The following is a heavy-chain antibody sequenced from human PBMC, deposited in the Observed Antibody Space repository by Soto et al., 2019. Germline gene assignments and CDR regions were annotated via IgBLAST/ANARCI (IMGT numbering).Heavy chain of an antibody. CDR2: IYTSGST. J-gene: IGHJ4*02. CDR3: ARATYYYDSSGYLYYFDY. Sequence: NPSETLSLTCTVSGGSISSYYWSWIRQPAGKGLEWIGRIYTSGSTNYNPSLKSRVTMSVDTSKNQFSLKLSSVTAADTAVYYCARATYYYDSSGYLYYFDYWGQGTLVTVSS. V-gene: IGHV4-4*07. CDR1: GGSISSYY. D-gene: IGHD3-22*01.